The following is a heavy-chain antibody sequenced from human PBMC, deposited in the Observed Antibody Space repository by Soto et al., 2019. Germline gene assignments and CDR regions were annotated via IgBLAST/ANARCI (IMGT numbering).Heavy chain of an antibody. V-gene: IGHV4-59*01. D-gene: IGHD4-17*01. CDR1: GGSISSYY. CDR2: IYYSGST. J-gene: IGHJ4*02. CDR3: ARGQVGDYITFDY. Sequence: SETLSLTCTVSGGSISSYYWSWIRQPPGKGLEWIGYIYYSGSTNYNPSLKSRVTISIDTSKNQFSLKLSSVTAADTAVYYCARGQVGDYITFDYWGQGTLVTVSS.